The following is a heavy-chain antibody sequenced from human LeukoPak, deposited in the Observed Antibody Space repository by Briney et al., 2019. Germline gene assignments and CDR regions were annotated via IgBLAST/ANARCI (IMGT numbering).Heavy chain of an antibody. D-gene: IGHD2-15*01. J-gene: IGHJ4*02. CDR1: GYTLTELS. Sequence: ASVKVSCKVSGYTLTELSMHWVRQAPGKGLEWMGRINPNSGGTNYAQKFQGRVTMTRDTSISTAYMELSRLRSDDTAVYYCARVVAATGYFDYWGQGTLVTVSS. CDR3: ARVVAATGYFDY. CDR2: INPNSGGT. V-gene: IGHV1-2*06.